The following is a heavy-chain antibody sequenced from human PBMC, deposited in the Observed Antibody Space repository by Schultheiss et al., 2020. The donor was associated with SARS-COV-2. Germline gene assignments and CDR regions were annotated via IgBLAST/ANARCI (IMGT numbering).Heavy chain of an antibody. CDR2: IYYSGST. Sequence: SETLSLTCTVSGGSISSGGYYWSWIRQHPGKGLEWIGYIYYSGSTNYNPSLKSRVTISVDTSKNQFSLKLSSVTAADTAVYYCARHSSYYDFWSGYGGGGRYGMDVWGQGTTVTVSS. V-gene: IGHV4-61*08. D-gene: IGHD3-3*01. CDR1: GGSISSGGYY. CDR3: ARHSSYYDFWSGYGGGGRYGMDV. J-gene: IGHJ6*02.